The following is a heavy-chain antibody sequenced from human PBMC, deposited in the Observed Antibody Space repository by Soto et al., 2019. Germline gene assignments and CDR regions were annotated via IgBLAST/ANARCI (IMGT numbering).Heavy chain of an antibody. J-gene: IGHJ5*02. Sequence: QVQLQESGPGLVKPSQTLSLTCTVSGGSISSGDYDWSWIRPPTGQGLEWIGYIYYSGSTYYNPSLKSRVNISVDTSKNQFSLKLSSVTAADTAVYYWARVPRITIFGVDPWGQGTLVTVSS. CDR2: IYYSGST. V-gene: IGHV4-30-4*01. CDR3: ARVPRITIFGVDP. CDR1: GGSISSGDYD. D-gene: IGHD3-3*01.